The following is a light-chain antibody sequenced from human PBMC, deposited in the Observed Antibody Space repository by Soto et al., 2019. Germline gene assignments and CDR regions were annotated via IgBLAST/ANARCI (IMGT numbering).Light chain of an antibody. V-gene: IGKV3-20*01. CDR3: QQYCSSPSYT. Sequence: DIVVTQSPGTLSLSPGERATLSCRASQCVNRSSLSGYQQQPEQHPRLLIYGASSRATGTPARFSGSGSGTDLTLPISRLEPQDSVVYYCQQYCSSPSYTFGQGTTLEIK. CDR2: GAS. CDR1: QCVNRSS. J-gene: IGKJ2*01.